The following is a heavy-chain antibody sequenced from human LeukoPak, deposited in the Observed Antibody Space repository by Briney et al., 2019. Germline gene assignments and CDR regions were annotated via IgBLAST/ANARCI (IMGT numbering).Heavy chain of an antibody. CDR1: GGTFSSYA. Sequence: ASVKVSCKASGGTFSSYAISWVRQAPGQGLEWMGGIIPIFGTANYAQKFQGRVTITTDESTSTAYMELSSLRSEDTAVYYCASFYCSSTGCYRENWFDPWGQGTLVTVSS. J-gene: IGHJ5*02. V-gene: IGHV1-69*05. CDR3: ASFYCSSTGCYRENWFDP. D-gene: IGHD2-2*02. CDR2: IIPIFGTA.